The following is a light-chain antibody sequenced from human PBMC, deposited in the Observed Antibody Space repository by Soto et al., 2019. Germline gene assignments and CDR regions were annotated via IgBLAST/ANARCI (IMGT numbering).Light chain of an antibody. CDR2: GAS. Sequence: EIVLTQSPGTLSLSPGERATLSCRASQSVSSTYLAWYQQKPGQAPRLLIYGASSRATGIPDRFSGSGSGTYFTLIISRLEPEDFAVYYCQQFGGSPLYTFGQGTKLEIK. CDR1: QSVSSTY. CDR3: QQFGGSPLYT. J-gene: IGKJ2*01. V-gene: IGKV3-20*01.